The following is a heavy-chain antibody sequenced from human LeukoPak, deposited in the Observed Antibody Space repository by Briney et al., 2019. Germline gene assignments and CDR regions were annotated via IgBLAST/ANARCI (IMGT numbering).Heavy chain of an antibody. CDR3: ARGYCSGGSCYHDAFDI. D-gene: IGHD2-15*01. CDR1: GGSFSGYY. V-gene: IGHV4-34*01. Sequence: SETLSLTCAVYGGSFSGYYWSWIRQPPGKGLEWIGEINHSGSTNYNPSLKSRVTISVDKSKNQFSLKLSSVTAADTAVYYCARGYCSGGSCYHDAFDIWGQGTMVTVSS. J-gene: IGHJ3*02. CDR2: INHSGST.